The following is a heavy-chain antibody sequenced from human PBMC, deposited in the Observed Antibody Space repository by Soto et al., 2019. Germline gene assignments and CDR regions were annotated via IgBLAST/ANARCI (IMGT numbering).Heavy chain of an antibody. J-gene: IGHJ5*02. CDR2: IYYSGST. V-gene: IGHV4-31*03. CDR1: GGSISSGGYY. CDR3: ARDIQDYGGNSGWFDP. Sequence: QVQLQESGPGLVKPSQTLSLTCTVSGGSISSGGYYWSWIRQHPGKGLEWIGYIYYSGSTYYNPSLKSRVTISVDTSKNQCSLKLSSVTDADTAVYYGARDIQDYGGNSGWFDPWGQGTLVTVSS. D-gene: IGHD4-17*01.